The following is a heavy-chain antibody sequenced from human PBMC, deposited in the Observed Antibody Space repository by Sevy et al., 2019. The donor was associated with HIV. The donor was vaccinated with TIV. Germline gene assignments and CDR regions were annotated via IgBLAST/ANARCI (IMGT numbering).Heavy chain of an antibody. CDR2: ISSSGSTI. J-gene: IGHJ3*02. CDR1: GFTFSDYY. Sequence: GGSLRLSCAASGFTFSDYYMSWIRQAPGKGLEWVSYISSSGSTIYYADSVKGRFTISRDNAKNSLYLQMNSLGAEDTAVYYCAREPPYYYDSPDAFDIWGQGTMVTVSS. CDR3: AREPPYYYDSPDAFDI. V-gene: IGHV3-11*04. D-gene: IGHD3-22*01.